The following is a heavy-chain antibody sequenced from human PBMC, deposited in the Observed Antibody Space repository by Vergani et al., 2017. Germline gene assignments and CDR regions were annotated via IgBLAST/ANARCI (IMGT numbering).Heavy chain of an antibody. V-gene: IGHV2-5*02. CDR2: IYWDDDK. J-gene: IGHJ1*01. CDR3: AHKYSSSSPEYVQH. Sequence: QITLKESGPTLVKPTQTLTPTCTFSGFSLSTSGVGVGWIRQPPGKALEWLALIYWDDDKRYSPSLKSRLTITKDTSKNQVVLTMTNMDPVDTATYYCAHKYSSSSPEYVQHWGQGTLVTVSS. D-gene: IGHD6-13*01. CDR1: GFSLSTSGVG.